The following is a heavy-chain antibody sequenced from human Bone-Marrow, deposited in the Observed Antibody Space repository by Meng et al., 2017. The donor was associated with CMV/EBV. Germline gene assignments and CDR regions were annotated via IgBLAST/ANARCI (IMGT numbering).Heavy chain of an antibody. J-gene: IGHJ6*02. V-gene: IGHV3-11*01. Sequence: GESLKISCAASGFTFSDYYMSWIRQAPGKGLEWVSYISSSGSTIYYADSVKGRFTISRDNAKNSLYLQMNSLRAEDTAVYYCARGVYSSGWYGMDVWGQGTTVAVSS. CDR3: ARGVYSSGWYGMDV. CDR2: ISSSGSTI. D-gene: IGHD6-19*01. CDR1: GFTFSDYY.